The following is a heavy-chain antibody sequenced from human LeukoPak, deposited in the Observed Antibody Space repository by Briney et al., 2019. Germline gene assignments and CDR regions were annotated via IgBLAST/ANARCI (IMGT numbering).Heavy chain of an antibody. Sequence: SETLSLTCAVSGVSLSGYYWGWIRQTPGKGLEWIGEINHSGRTNYNPSLKSRVTISADTSKNQFSLELRSVTAADTAVYYCARAYYSTSWFPHWGQGTLVTVSS. D-gene: IGHD3-10*01. CDR2: INHSGRT. CDR3: ARAYYSTSWFPH. CDR1: GVSLSGYY. V-gene: IGHV4-34*01. J-gene: IGHJ5*02.